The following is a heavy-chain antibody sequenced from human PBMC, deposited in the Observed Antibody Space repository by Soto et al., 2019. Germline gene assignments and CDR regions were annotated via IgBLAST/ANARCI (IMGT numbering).Heavy chain of an antibody. Sequence: SETLSLTCTVSGAALSSGGYFYTWVRQPPGKGLEWLGYIYYSGGTNYNTSLKSRVTISLDKSKRQLSRRLISVTAADTAVYYCTREQSDDNYFDPWGQGTLVTVSS. D-gene: IGHD6-19*01. CDR1: GAALSSGGYF. J-gene: IGHJ5*02. V-gene: IGHV4-61*08. CDR3: TREQSDDNYFDP. CDR2: IYYSGGT.